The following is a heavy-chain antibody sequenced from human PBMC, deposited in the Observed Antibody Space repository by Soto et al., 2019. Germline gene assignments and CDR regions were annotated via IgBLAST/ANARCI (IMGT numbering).Heavy chain of an antibody. J-gene: IGHJ4*02. V-gene: IGHV3-30*18. CDR2: ISYDGSNK. CDR1: GFTFSSYG. CDR3: AKEGADEGYFDY. D-gene: IGHD1-26*01. Sequence: PGGSLRLSCAASGFTFSSYGMHWVRQAPGKGLEWVAVISYDGSNKYYADSVKGRFTISRDNSKDTLYLQMNSLRAEDTAVYYCAKEGADEGYFDYWGQGTLVTVSS.